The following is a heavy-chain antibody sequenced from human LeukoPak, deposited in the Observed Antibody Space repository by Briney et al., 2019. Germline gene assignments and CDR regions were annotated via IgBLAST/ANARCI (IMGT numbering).Heavy chain of an antibody. J-gene: IGHJ6*02. D-gene: IGHD4-11*01. Sequence: GGSLRLSCAASGFTFSSSGMHWVRQAPGKGLEWVAVVSYDGRNKYYADSVKGRFTISRDNSKNTLYMQMNSLRAEDTAVYYCAKDYGYYSSYYYGMDVWAKGPRSPSP. CDR3: AKDYGYYSSYYYGMDV. CDR2: VSYDGRNK. CDR1: GFTFSSSG. V-gene: IGHV3-30*18.